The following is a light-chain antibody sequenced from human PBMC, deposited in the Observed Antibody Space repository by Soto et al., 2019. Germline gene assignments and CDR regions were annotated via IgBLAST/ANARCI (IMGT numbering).Light chain of an antibody. J-gene: IGKJ1*01. CDR1: QSVSSY. V-gene: IGKV3-11*01. CDR3: QQRLMT. CDR2: DAS. Sequence: EIVLTQSPGTLSLSPGQRATLSCRASQSVSSYLAWYQQKPGQAPRLLIYDASSRVAGIPARFRGSGSGTDFTLTISSLEPEDFAVYYCQQRLMTFGQGTKVDI.